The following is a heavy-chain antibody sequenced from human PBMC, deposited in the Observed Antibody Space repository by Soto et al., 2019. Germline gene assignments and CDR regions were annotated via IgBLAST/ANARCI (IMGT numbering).Heavy chain of an antibody. CDR2: ISAYNGNT. J-gene: IGHJ5*02. D-gene: IGHD6-13*01. CDR1: GYTFTSYG. Sequence: QVQLVQSGAEVKKPGASVKVSCKASGYTFTSYGISWVRQAPGQGLEWMGWISAYNGNTNYAQKLQGRVTMTTDTATSTAYRELRSLRSDDTAVYYCAGDPRIAAADQSNWFDPWGQGTLVTVSS. V-gene: IGHV1-18*01. CDR3: AGDPRIAAADQSNWFDP.